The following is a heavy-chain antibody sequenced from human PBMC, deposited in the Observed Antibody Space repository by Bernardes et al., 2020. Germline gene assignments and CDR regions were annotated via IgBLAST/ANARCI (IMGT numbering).Heavy chain of an antibody. CDR1: GFTFSSYA. V-gene: IGHV3-23*01. Sequence: GGSLRLSCAASGFTFSSYAMSWVRQAPGKGLEWVSAISGSGGSTYYADSVKGRFTISRDNSKNTLYLQMNSLRAEDTAVYYCAKIGGHSSVWGPSQLGSNWFDPWGQGTLVTVSS. D-gene: IGHD6-13*01. CDR3: AKIGGHSSVWGPSQLGSNWFDP. J-gene: IGHJ5*02. CDR2: ISGSGGST.